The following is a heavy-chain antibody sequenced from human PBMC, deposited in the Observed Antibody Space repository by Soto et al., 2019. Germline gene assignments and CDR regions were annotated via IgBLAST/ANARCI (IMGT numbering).Heavy chain of an antibody. D-gene: IGHD4-17*01. CDR1: GFTFSSYA. CDR2: ISYDGSNK. V-gene: IGHV3-30-3*01. Sequence: QVQLVESGGGVVQPGRSLRLSCAASGFTFSSYAMHWVRQAPGKGLEWVAVISYDGSNKYYADSVKGRFTISRDNSKNTLYLQMNSLRAEDTAVYYCARGRWVMTTVTNWFDPWGQGTLVTVSS. CDR3: ARGRWVMTTVTNWFDP. J-gene: IGHJ5*02.